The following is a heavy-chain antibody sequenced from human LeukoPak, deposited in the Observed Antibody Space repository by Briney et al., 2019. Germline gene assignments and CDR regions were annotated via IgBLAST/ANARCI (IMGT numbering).Heavy chain of an antibody. V-gene: IGHV3-7*01. D-gene: IGHD3-3*01. CDR1: GFIFTNYF. J-gene: IGHJ4*02. CDR3: ATDRGWRTSGYYLYYFEY. Sequence: GGSLRLSCAASGFIFTNYFMSWVRQAPEKGLEWVASIKHDGSEKYYVDSVSGRFTISRDNTMNSLYLQMSSLRAEDTAVYYCATDRGWRTSGYYLYYFEYWGQGTLVTYSS. CDR2: IKHDGSEK.